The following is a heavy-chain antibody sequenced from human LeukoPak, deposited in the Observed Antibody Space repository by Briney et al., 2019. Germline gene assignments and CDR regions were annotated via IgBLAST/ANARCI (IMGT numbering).Heavy chain of an antibody. J-gene: IGHJ5*02. CDR3: ARRGAYYYGSGHQGWFDP. Sequence: PSETLSLTCTVSGGSISSSSYYWGWIRQPPGKGLEWIGSIYYSGSTYYNPSLKSRVTISVDTSKNQFSLKLSSVTAADTAVYYCARRGAYYYGSGHQGWFDPWGQGTLVTVSS. D-gene: IGHD3-10*01. CDR1: GGSISSSSYY. CDR2: IYYSGST. V-gene: IGHV4-39*07.